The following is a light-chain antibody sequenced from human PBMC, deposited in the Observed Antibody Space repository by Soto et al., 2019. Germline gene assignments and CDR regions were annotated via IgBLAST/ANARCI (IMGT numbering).Light chain of an antibody. CDR3: ATWEDNLKGV. CDR1: TSNIGSHS. J-gene: IGLJ1*01. V-gene: IGLV1-44*01. CDR2: TNN. Sequence: QSVLTQPPSASGTPGQRFTISCSVSTSNIGSHSVNWFQHLPGTAPRLLITTNNQRPSGVPARFSGYKSDTSASLVISGLQSEDEAHYYCATWEDNLKGVFGTGTKVTGL.